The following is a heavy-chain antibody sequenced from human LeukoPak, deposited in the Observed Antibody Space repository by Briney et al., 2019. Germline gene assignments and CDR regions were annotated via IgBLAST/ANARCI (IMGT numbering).Heavy chain of an antibody. J-gene: IGHJ4*02. CDR2: ISDSGFDT. D-gene: IGHD6-13*01. Sequence: GGSLRLSCAASGFTFSSYAMSWVRQAPGKGLEWVSAISDSGFDTYYADSVKGRFTMSRDNSRSTLYLQMNRLRAEDTAVYYCANGNSNSPKDYWGQGTLVTVSS. V-gene: IGHV3-23*01. CDR3: ANGNSNSPKDY. CDR1: GFTFSSYA.